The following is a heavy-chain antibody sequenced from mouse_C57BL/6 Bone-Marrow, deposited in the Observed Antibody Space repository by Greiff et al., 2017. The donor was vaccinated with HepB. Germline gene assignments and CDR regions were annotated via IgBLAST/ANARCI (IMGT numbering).Heavy chain of an antibody. CDR1: GYTFTSYG. Sequence: VKLMESGAELARPGASVKLSCKASGYTFTSYGISWVKQRTGQGLEWIGEIYPRSGNTYYNEKFKGKATLTADKSSSTAYMELRSLTSEDSAVYFCARFGDRGYWGQGTTLTVSS. D-gene: IGHD3-3*01. V-gene: IGHV1-81*01. J-gene: IGHJ2*01. CDR3: ARFGDRGY. CDR2: IYPRSGNT.